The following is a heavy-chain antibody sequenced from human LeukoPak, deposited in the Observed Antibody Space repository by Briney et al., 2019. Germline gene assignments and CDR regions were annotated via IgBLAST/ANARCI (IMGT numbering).Heavy chain of an antibody. J-gene: IGHJ4*02. V-gene: IGHV4-34*01. D-gene: IGHD3-3*01. CDR1: GGSFSGYY. Sequence: PSETLSLTCAVYGGSFSGYYWSWIRQPPGKGLEWIGEINHSGSTNYNPSLKSRVTISVDTSKNQFSLKLSSVTAADTAVYYCARVSPLRFLEWLPKYYFDYWGQGTLVTVSS. CDR2: INHSGST. CDR3: ARVSPLRFLEWLPKYYFDY.